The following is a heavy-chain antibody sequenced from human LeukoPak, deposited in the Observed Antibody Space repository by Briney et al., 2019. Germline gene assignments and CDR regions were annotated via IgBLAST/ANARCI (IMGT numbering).Heavy chain of an antibody. D-gene: IGHD2-8*01. J-gene: IGHJ6*03. CDR1: GFTFSDYY. Sequence: GGSLRLSCAASGFTFSDYYMSWIRQAPGKGLEWVSSISSSGSYIYYADSLKGRFTISRDNAKNSLYLQMNSLRAEDTAVYYCARGPPNKSYYYYYMDVWGKGTTVTISS. V-gene: IGHV3-11*04. CDR3: ARGPPNKSYYYYYMDV. CDR2: ISSSGSYI.